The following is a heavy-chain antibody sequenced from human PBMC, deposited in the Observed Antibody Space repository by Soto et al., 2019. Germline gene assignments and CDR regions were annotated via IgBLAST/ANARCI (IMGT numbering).Heavy chain of an antibody. J-gene: IGHJ6*04. CDR1: GYSFTGYY. Sequence: QIHLIQSGAEVKKPGASVRVSCKASGYSFTGYYIHWVRQTPGQGLEGMGWINPNSGGANYAQKFQGRVTMTRDTSTATAYMELSRLRYNDTAVFCCARSSALTISGVGGMEVWGKWATVTVSS. D-gene: IGHD3-3*01. V-gene: IGHV1-2*02. CDR2: INPNSGGA. CDR3: ARSSALTISGVGGMEV.